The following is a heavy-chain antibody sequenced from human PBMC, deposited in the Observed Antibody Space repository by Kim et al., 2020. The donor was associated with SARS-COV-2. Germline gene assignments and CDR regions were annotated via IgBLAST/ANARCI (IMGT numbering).Heavy chain of an antibody. CDR3: ARVYCSSTSCYAMNWFDP. V-gene: IGHV4-59*01. D-gene: IGHD2-2*01. CDR2: IYYSGST. CDR1: GGSISSYY. J-gene: IGHJ5*02. Sequence: SETLSLTCTVSGGSISSYYWSWIRQPPGKGLEWIGYIYYSGSTNYNPSLKSRVTISVDTSKNQFSLKLSSVTAADTAVYYCARVYCSSTSCYAMNWFDPWGQGTLVTVSS.